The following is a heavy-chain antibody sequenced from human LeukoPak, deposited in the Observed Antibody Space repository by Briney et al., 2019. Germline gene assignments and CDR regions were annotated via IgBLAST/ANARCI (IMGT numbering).Heavy chain of an antibody. CDR1: GGSISISSYF. D-gene: IGHD6-13*01. J-gene: IGHJ5*02. CDR3: ARHLGYSTNWFDP. V-gene: IGHV4-39*01. Sequence: PSETLSLTCTVSGGSISISSYFWGWIRQPPGKGLEWIGSAYYSGSTYYNPSLKSRVTISVDTSKNQFSLKLSSVTAADTAVYYCARHLGYSTNWFDPWGQGTLVTVSS. CDR2: AYYSGST.